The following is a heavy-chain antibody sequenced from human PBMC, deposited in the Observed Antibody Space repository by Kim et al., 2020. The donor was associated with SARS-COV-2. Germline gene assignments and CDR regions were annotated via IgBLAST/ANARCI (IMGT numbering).Heavy chain of an antibody. V-gene: IGHV4-39*01. CDR2: IYYSGST. Sequence: SETLSLTCTVSGGSISSSSYYWGWIRQPPGKGLEWIGSIYYSGSTYYNPSLKSRVTISVDTSKNQFSLKLSSVTAADTAVYDCARQRTTIFGEEKDDFD. CDR3: ARQRTTIFGEEKDDFD. J-gene: IGHJ3*02. D-gene: IGHD3-3*01. CDR1: GGSISSSSYY.